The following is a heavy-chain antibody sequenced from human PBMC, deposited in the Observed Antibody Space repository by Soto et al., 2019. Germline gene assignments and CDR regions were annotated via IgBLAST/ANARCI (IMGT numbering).Heavy chain of an antibody. V-gene: IGHV3-23*01. Sequence: GGSLRLSCAVSGFTFSNYAMTWVRQAPGKGLEWVSLMSGNGGRIVYADSVKGRFTISRDNSKNTLYLQMNSLRLEDTAVYYWGKNPAWGVSVVAGLDTWGQETLSTASS. CDR2: MSGNGGRI. D-gene: IGHD2-2*03. CDR1: GFTFSNYA. J-gene: IGHJ5*02. CDR3: GKNPAWGVSVVAGLDT.